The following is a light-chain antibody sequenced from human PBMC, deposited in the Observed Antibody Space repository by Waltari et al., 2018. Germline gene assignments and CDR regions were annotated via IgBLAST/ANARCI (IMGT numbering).Light chain of an antibody. CDR1: QSVGKY. CDR2: DAS. J-gene: IGKJ1*01. CDR3: QKYVSLPAT. Sequence: EIVLTQSPRILSLSPGERATLSCRASQSVGKYLAWYQQKPGQAPRLLIYDASSRASGIPDRFSGSGSGTDFSLTISRLEPEDFAVYYCQKYVSLPATFGQGTRVEVK. V-gene: IGKV3-20*01.